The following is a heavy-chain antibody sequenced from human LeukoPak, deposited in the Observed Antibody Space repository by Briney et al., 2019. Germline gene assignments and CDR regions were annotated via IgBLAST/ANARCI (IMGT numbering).Heavy chain of an antibody. J-gene: IGHJ6*03. Sequence: VSVKVSCKASRYTITSYDINWVRQATGQGLEWMGWMNPNTGNTGYAQKFQGRITFTRDISINTAYMELSSLRSDDTAVYYCARVPTLGIYYYYHYMDVWGKGTTVTVSS. CDR1: RYTITSYD. CDR2: MNPNTGNT. CDR3: ARVPTLGIYYYYHYMDV. V-gene: IGHV1-8*03. D-gene: IGHD7-27*01.